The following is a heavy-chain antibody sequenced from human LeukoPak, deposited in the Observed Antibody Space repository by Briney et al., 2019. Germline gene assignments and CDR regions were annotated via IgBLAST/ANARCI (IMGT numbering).Heavy chain of an antibody. CDR2: INHSGST. V-gene: IGHV4-34*01. CDR3: AGYDILTGHRGDY. D-gene: IGHD3-9*01. Sequence: PSETLSLTCTVSGGSISSHYWSWIRQPPGKGLEWIGEINHSGSTNYNPSLKSRVTISVDTSKNQFSLKLSSVTAADTAVYYCAGYDILTGHRGDYWGQGTLVTVSS. J-gene: IGHJ4*02. CDR1: GGSISSHY.